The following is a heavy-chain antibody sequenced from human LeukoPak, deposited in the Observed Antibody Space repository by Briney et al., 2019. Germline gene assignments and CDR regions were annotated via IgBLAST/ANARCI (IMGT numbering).Heavy chain of an antibody. CDR2: MNTNTFI. CDR1: GFAFSSYS. J-gene: IGHJ3*02. D-gene: IGHD3-16*01. Sequence: PGGSLRLSCVASGFAFSSYSMIWVRQAPGKGLEWVSSMNTNTFIYYANSVKGRFTISRDNAKNSLYLQMNSLRAEDTAVYYCARVYTDNRDYRDAFDIWGQETMVTVSS. CDR3: ARVYTDNRDYRDAFDI. V-gene: IGHV3-21*01.